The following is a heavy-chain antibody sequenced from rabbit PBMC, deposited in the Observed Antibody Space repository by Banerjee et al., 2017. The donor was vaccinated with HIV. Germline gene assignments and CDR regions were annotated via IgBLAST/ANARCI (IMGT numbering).Heavy chain of an antibody. CDR3: ARDLVGVIGWNFGL. D-gene: IGHD4-1*01. V-gene: IGHV1S45*01. CDR2: MNTYTGKA. J-gene: IGHJ4*01. Sequence: QEQLKETGGGLVQPGGSLTLSCKASGIDLISCAMSWVRQAPGKGLEWIGCMNTYTGKAVYATWTKGRFTVSKTSSTTVTLHMTSLTAADTATYSCARDLVGVIGWNFGLWGPGTLVTVS. CDR1: GIDLISCAM.